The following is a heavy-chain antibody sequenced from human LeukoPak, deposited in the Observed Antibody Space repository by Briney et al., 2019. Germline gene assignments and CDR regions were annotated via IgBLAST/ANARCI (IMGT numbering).Heavy chain of an antibody. V-gene: IGHV1-18*01. Sequence: ASVKVSCKASGYTFTSYGISWVRQAPGQGLEWMGWISAYNGNTNYAQKLQGRVTMTTDTSTSTAYMELRSLRSDDTAVYYYARVIDEQWLGPWIDYWGQGTLVTVSS. CDR1: GYTFTSYG. D-gene: IGHD6-19*01. CDR3: ARVIDEQWLGPWIDY. J-gene: IGHJ4*02. CDR2: ISAYNGNT.